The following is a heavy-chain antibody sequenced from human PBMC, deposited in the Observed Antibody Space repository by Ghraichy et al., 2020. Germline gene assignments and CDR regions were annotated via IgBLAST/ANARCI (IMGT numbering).Heavy chain of an antibody. D-gene: IGHD4/OR15-4a*01. CDR3: ATGGYGATGYSGY. J-gene: IGHJ4*02. CDR2: ISGDGSST. V-gene: IGHV3-74*01. CDR1: GFTFSNYW. Sequence: GSLRLSCAASGFTFSNYWMQWVRQAPGKGLVWVSRISGDGSSTSHADSVKGRFTISRDNAKNTLYLQMNSLTADETAVYYCATGGYGATGYSGYWGQGTLVTVSS.